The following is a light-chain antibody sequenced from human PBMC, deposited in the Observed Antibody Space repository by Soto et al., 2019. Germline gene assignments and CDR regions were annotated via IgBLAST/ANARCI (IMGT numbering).Light chain of an antibody. V-gene: IGKV1-17*01. CDR2: TAS. Sequence: DIQMTQSPSSLSASVGDRVIITCRASQAIRNDLGWYQQKPGKAPKLLIYTASTLQSGVPSRFSGSGSGTDFTLTISSLQPDDFATYYCQHYNSYSEAFGQGTKVDIK. CDR1: QAIRND. CDR3: QHYNSYSEA. J-gene: IGKJ1*01.